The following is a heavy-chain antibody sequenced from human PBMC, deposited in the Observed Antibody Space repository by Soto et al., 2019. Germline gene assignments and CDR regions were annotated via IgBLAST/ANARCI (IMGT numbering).Heavy chain of an antibody. V-gene: IGHV3-33*01. CDR2: IWYDGSNQ. CDR3: ARDRGGLMTLVTSSWLDP. Sequence: QVQLVESGGGVVQPGTSLRLSCAASGFNFRSYGMQWVRQAPGKVLEWVAVIWYDGSNQYYADSVKGRFTISRDNSKNTLYLQMNSLRAEDTAMYYCARDRGGLMTLVTSSWLDPWGQGTLVTVSS. CDR1: GFNFRSYG. D-gene: IGHD4-17*01. J-gene: IGHJ5*02.